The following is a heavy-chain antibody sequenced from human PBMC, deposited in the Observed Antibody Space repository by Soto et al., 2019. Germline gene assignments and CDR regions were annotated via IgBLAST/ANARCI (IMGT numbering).Heavy chain of an antibody. CDR1: GFPFSSYA. Sequence: QVQLVESGGGVVQPGRSLRLSCAASGFPFSSYAMHWVRQAPGKGLEWVAVISYDGSNKYYADSVKGRFTISRDNSKNTLYLQMNSLRAEDTAVYYCAKTGIARTEEADYWGQGTLVTVSS. V-gene: IGHV3-30-3*02. CDR2: ISYDGSNK. CDR3: AKTGIARTEEADY. D-gene: IGHD6-13*01. J-gene: IGHJ4*02.